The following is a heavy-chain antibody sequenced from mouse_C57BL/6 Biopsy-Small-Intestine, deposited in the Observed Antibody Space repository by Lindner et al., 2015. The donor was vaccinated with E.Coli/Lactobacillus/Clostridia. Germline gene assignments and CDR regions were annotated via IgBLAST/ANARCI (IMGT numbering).Heavy chain of an antibody. CDR3: ARDKEGALGWFDP. Sequence: SVKVSCKASGYTFTGHYLHWVRQAPGQRLEWLGWINPYTGGTNYAQKFQGRVTMTRDTSISTAYVELSSLRSDDTAVYYCARDKEGALGWFDPWGQGTLVIVSS. D-gene: IGHD1-3*01. J-gene: IGHJ4*01. CDR1: GYTFTGHY. CDR2: INPYTGGT. V-gene: IGHV1-53*01.